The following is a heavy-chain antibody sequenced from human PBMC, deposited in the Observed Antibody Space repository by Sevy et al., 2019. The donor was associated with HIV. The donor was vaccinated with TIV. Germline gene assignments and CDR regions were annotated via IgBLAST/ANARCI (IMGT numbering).Heavy chain of an antibody. V-gene: IGHV1-2*02. CDR3: VRDDRDGYFEY. Sequence: ASVKVSYKASGYTFTGYYMHWMRQAPGQGLEWMGWITPDSGGPTYAPKFQGRVTLTRDTSISTAYMDLSRLKSDDTAVYYCVRDDRDGYFEYWGQGTLVTVSS. CDR2: ITPDSGGP. J-gene: IGHJ4*02. CDR1: GYTFTGYY.